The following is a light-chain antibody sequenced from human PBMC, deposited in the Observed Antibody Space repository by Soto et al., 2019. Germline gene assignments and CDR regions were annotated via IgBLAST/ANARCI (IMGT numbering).Light chain of an antibody. CDR1: QSVSSN. V-gene: IGKV3-20*01. CDR3: QQYGSSPRT. Sequence: PATLSVSPGERATLSCRASQSVSSNLAWYQQKPGQAPRLLIYGAFKRATGIPDRFSGSGSGTDFTLTISRMEPEDFAVYCCQQYGSSPRTFGKGTKVKS. J-gene: IGKJ1*01. CDR2: GAF.